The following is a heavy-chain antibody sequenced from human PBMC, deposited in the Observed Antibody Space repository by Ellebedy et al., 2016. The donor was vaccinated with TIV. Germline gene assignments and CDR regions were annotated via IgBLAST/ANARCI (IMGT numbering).Heavy chain of an antibody. J-gene: IGHJ2*01. CDR2: ISYDGGII. D-gene: IGHD4-17*01. CDR3: AKDFKADYGIGWYFDL. CDR1: GFTFSTYT. Sequence: PGGSLRLSCAASGFTFSTYTMHRVRQAPGKGLEWVTVISYDGGIIYYADSVKGRFTISRDNSKNTLYLQMNSLRAEDTAVYFCAKDFKADYGIGWYFDLWGRGTLVTVSS. V-gene: IGHV3-30*18.